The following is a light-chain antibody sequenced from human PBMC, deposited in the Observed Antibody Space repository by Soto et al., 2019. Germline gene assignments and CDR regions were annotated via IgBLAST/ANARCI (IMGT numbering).Light chain of an antibody. V-gene: IGKV3-15*01. CDR2: GAS. Sequence: EIVMTQSPATLSVSPGERATLSCRASQSVSSDLAWYLQKPGQAPSLLIYGASTRATGMPARFSGSGSGTEFTLTISTLQSADFAVYYFQQYNNWPHTSGQGTKLEIK. CDR1: QSVSSD. CDR3: QQYNNWPHT. J-gene: IGKJ2*01.